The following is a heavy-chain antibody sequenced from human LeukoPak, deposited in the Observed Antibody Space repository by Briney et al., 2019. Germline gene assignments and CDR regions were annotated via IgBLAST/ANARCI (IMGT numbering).Heavy chain of an antibody. V-gene: IGHV4-59*01. J-gene: IGHJ6*03. Sequence: SETLSLTCTVSGGSISSYYWSWIRQPPGKGLEWIGYIYYSGSTNYNPSLKSRVTISVDTSKNQFSLKLSSVTAADTAVYYCARAAKYRSTSGPPPRYYMDVWGKGTTVTVSS. D-gene: IGHD2-2*01. CDR3: ARAAKYRSTSGPPPRYYMDV. CDR2: IYYSGST. CDR1: GGSISSYY.